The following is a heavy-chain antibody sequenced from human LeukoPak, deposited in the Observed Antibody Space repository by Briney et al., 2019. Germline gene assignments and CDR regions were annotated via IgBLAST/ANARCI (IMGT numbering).Heavy chain of an antibody. CDR1: GGTFSSYA. D-gene: IGHD1-1*01. Sequence: ASVKVSCKASGGTFSSYAISWLRQAPGQGLEWMGGIIPIFGTANYAQKFQGRVTITTDESTSTAYMELSSLRSEDTAVYYCAHLHAANDNEPNDYWGQGTLVTVSS. J-gene: IGHJ4*02. CDR2: IIPIFGTA. CDR3: AHLHAANDNEPNDY. V-gene: IGHV1-69*05.